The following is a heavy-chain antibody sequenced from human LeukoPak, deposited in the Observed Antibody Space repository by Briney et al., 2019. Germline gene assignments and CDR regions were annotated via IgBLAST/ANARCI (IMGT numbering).Heavy chain of an antibody. V-gene: IGHV3-66*01. CDR3: VRDRWPGLGDF. CDR2: VYSGGLT. Sequence: GGSLRLSCAASGFTVSSNYMSWVRQAPGKGLEWVSTVYSGGLTYYAGPVKGRFTISRDNSNNTLYLQMSSLRAEDTAVYYCVRDRWPGLGDFWGQGTTVTVSS. J-gene: IGHJ6*02. CDR1: GFTVSSNY. D-gene: IGHD6-19*01.